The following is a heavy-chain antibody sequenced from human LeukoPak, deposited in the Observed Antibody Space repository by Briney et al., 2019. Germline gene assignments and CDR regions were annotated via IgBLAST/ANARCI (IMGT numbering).Heavy chain of an antibody. CDR1: GYTFTSYG. V-gene: IGHV1-18*01. CDR3: ARGPLGSSWYKVDY. Sequence: GASVRVSCKASGYTFTSYGISWVRQAPGQGLEWMGWISAYNGNTDYAQKLQGRVTMTTDTSTSTAYMELRSLRFDDTAVYYCARGPLGSSWYKVDYWGQGTLVTVSS. D-gene: IGHD6-13*01. J-gene: IGHJ4*02. CDR2: ISAYNGNT.